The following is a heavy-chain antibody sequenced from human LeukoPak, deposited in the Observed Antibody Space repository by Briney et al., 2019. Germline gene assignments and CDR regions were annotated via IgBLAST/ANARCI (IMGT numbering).Heavy chain of an antibody. J-gene: IGHJ4*02. CDR2: ISGSGGTT. CDR3: AKSKEIAAAGELLDY. V-gene: IGHV3-23*01. Sequence: TGGSLRLSCAASGFTFSSYAMSWVRQAPGKGLEWVSAISGSGGTTYYADSVNGRFTISRDNSKNTLYLQMNSLRAEDTAVYYCAKSKEIAAAGELLDYWGQGTLVTVSS. D-gene: IGHD6-13*01. CDR1: GFTFSSYA.